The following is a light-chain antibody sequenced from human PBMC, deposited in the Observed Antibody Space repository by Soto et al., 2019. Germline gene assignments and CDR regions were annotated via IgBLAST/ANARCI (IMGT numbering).Light chain of an antibody. CDR1: QTVRSSF. V-gene: IGKV3-20*01. J-gene: IGKJ4*01. CDR3: QQYGSSPLT. Sequence: EIVLTQSPGTLSLSPGETATLSCRASQTVRSSFLAWYQQKLGQAPRLLLYGASRRATGIPDRFGGSGSGTDFTLTISRLEPEDFAVYYCQQYGSSPLTFGGGTKVEI. CDR2: GAS.